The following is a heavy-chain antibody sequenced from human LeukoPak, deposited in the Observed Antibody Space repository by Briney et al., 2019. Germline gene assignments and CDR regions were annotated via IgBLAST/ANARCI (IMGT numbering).Heavy chain of an antibody. J-gene: IGHJ4*02. Sequence: SETLSLTCAVYGGSFSGYYWSWIRQPPGKGLEWIGEINHSGSTNYNPSLKSRVTISVDTPKNQFSLKLSSVTAADTAVYYCARVSYGGNSLDYWGQGTLVTVSS. CDR2: INHSGST. CDR3: ARVSYGGNSLDY. CDR1: GGSFSGYY. V-gene: IGHV4-34*01. D-gene: IGHD4-23*01.